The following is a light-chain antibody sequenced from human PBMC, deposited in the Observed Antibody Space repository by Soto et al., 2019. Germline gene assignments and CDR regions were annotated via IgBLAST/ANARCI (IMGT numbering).Light chain of an antibody. Sequence: QSALTQPASVSGSPGQSITISCTGTSTDVGGYNYVSWYQQHPGKAPKLMIYEVNNRPSGVSNRFSGSKSGNTASLTISGLQAEDEADYYCSSYTSNSTKVFGAGTKVTVL. V-gene: IGLV2-14*01. CDR2: EVN. CDR1: STDVGGYNY. J-gene: IGLJ1*01. CDR3: SSYTSNSTKV.